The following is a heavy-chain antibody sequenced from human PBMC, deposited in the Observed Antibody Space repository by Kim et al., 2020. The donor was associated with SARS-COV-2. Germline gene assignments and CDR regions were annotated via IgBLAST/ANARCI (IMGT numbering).Heavy chain of an antibody. J-gene: IGHJ4*02. CDR2: ISYDGSNK. D-gene: IGHD3-10*01. Sequence: GGSLRLSCAASGFTFSSYAMHWVRQAPGKGLEWVAVISYDGSNKYYADSVKGRFTISRDNSKNTLYLQMNSLRAEDTAVYYCARGGYYGSGSYLDYWGQGTLVTVSS. CDR3: ARGGYYGSGSYLDY. CDR1: GFTFSSYA. V-gene: IGHV3-30*04.